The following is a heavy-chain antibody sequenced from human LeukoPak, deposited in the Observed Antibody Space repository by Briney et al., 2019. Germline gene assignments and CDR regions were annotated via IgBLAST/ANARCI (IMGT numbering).Heavy chain of an antibody. CDR3: AGERGEEYSSGWYKRNYFDN. V-gene: IGHV4-59*12. D-gene: IGHD6-19*01. CDR1: GGSIISNY. J-gene: IGHJ4*02. Sequence: SETLSLTCTVSGGSIISNYWSWIRQPPGEGLEWIGYIYYSGSTNYNPSLKSRVTISVDTSKNQFSLKLTSVTGADTAVYYCAGERGEEYSSGWYKRNYFDNWGQGIRVTVSS. CDR2: IYYSGST.